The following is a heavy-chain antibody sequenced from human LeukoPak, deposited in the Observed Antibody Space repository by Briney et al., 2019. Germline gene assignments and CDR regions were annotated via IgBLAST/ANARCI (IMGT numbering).Heavy chain of an antibody. J-gene: IGHJ4*02. CDR3: ARGRDSSWLPFDY. Sequence: PSETLSLTCAVYGGSFSGYYWSWIRQPPGKGLEWIGEINHSGSTNYNPSLKSRVTISVDTSKNQFSLKLSSVTAADTAVYYCARGRDSSWLPFDYWGQGTPVTVSS. CDR1: GGSFSGYY. D-gene: IGHD6-13*01. V-gene: IGHV4-34*01. CDR2: INHSGST.